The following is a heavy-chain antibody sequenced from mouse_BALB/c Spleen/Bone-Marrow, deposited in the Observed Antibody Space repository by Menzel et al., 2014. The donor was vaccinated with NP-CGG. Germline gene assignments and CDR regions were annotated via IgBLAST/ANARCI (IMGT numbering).Heavy chain of an antibody. CDR3: ARSTITTGMDY. J-gene: IGHJ4*01. Sequence: QVQLQQPGAELAKPGASVRMSCKASGYTFTNYWMHWVKQRPGQGLEWIGYTNPSTGYTEYNQKFKDKATLTADKSSSTAYMQLSSLTSEDSAVYYCARSTITTGMDYWGQGTSVTVSS. V-gene: IGHV1-7*01. CDR1: GYTFTNYW. D-gene: IGHD2-4*01. CDR2: TNPSTGYT.